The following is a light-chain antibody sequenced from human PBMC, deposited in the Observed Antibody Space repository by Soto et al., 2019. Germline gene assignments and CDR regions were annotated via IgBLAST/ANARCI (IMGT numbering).Light chain of an antibody. J-gene: IGKJ1*01. V-gene: IGKV1-27*01. CDR3: QKYNSAPRT. CDR1: QCISNY. CDR2: AAS. Sequence: DIQMTQSPSSLSASVGDRVTITCRASQCISNYLALYQQKPGKVPKLLIYAASTLQSGVPSRFSGSGSGTDFTLTISSLQPEDVATYYCQKYNSAPRTFGQGTKVEIK.